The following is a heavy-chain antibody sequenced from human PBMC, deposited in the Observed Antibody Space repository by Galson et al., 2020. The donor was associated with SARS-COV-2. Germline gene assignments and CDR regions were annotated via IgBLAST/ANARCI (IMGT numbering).Heavy chain of an antibody. CDR2: IYSGGST. D-gene: IGHD6-13*01. CDR3: ARAAIAAAGKDY. J-gene: IGHJ4*02. CDR1: GFTVSSNY. V-gene: IGHV3-66*01. Sequence: GGSLRLSCAASGFTVSSNYMSWVRQAPGKGLEWVSVIYSGGSTYYADSVKGRFTISRDNSKNTLYLQMNSLRAEDTAVYYCARAAIAAAGKDYWGQGTLVTVSS.